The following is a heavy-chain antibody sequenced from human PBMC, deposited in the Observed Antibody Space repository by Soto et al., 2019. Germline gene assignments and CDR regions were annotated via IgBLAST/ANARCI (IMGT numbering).Heavy chain of an antibody. J-gene: IGHJ4*02. D-gene: IGHD6-13*01. Sequence: QVQLVQSGAEVRKPGASVKVSCKAVGYTFTSYGITWVRQAPGQGLEWMGWISGYNGNTDYAQKVQGRVTMTTDTSTSTAYMEVRGLRPDDTAVYYCARGGMYISSRRYFDSWGQGTLVTVSS. V-gene: IGHV1-18*04. CDR3: ARGGMYISSRRYFDS. CDR2: ISGYNGNT. CDR1: GYTFTSYG.